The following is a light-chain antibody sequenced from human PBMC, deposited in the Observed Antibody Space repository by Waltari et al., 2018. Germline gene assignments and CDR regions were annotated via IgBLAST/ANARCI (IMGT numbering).Light chain of an antibody. CDR3: LQDYNYPRT. V-gene: IGKV1-6*01. Sequence: AIQMTQSPSSLSASVGDRVPITCRASQGIRNNLGWYQQLPGKAPRLLIYAASNLQSGVPSRFSGSGSGTDFTLTISSLQPEDFATYYCLQDYNYPRTFGQGTRVEIK. J-gene: IGKJ1*01. CDR1: QGIRNN. CDR2: AAS.